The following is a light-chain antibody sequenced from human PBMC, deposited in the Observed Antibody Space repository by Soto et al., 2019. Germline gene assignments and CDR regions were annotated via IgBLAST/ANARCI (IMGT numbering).Light chain of an antibody. CDR1: QGISSY. V-gene: IGKV1-8*01. J-gene: IGKJ1*01. CDR3: QQYYSYPTWT. Sequence: AIRMTQSPSSFSASTGDRVTITCRASQGISSYLAWYQQKTGKAPTLLIYAASTLQSGVPSRFSGSGSGTDFTLTISCLQSADFATYYCQQYYSYPTWTFGQGTKVEIK. CDR2: AAS.